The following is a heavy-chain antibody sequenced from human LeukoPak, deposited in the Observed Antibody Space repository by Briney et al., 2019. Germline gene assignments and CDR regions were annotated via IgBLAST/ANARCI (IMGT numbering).Heavy chain of an antibody. CDR1: GFTFSSYW. J-gene: IGHJ6*03. D-gene: IGHD2-2*02. Sequence: PGGSLRLSCAASGFTFSSYWMSWVRQAPGKGLEWVANIKQDGSEKYYVDSVKGRFTISRDNAKNSLYLQMNSLRAEDTAVCYCARVGEDIVVVPAAITEYYYYYYMDVWGKGTTVTVSS. CDR3: ARVGEDIVVVPAAITEYYYYYYMDV. V-gene: IGHV3-7*01. CDR2: IKQDGSEK.